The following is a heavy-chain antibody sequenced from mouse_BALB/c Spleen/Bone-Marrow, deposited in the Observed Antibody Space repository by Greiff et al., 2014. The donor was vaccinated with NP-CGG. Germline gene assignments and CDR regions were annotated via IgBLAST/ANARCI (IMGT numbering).Heavy chain of an antibody. D-gene: IGHD1-1*01. CDR3: AREGYYYGSSYGNAMDY. V-gene: IGHV1-20*02. CDR2: INPYNGDT. CDR1: GYSFTGYF. Sequence: VTLKECGPELVKPGASVKISCKASGYSFTGYFMNWVMQSHGKSLEWIGRINPYNGDTFYNQRFKGKATLTVDKSSSTAHMELRSLASEDSAVYYCAREGYYYGSSYGNAMDYWGQGTSVTVSS. J-gene: IGHJ4*01.